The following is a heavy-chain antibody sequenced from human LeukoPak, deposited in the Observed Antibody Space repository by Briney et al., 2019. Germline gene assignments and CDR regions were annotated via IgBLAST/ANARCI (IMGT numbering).Heavy chain of an antibody. D-gene: IGHD2-15*01. CDR1: GFIFSNFA. V-gene: IGHV3-30*02. J-gene: IGHJ4*02. CDR2: IRYDGSDK. CDR3: AKVLQDCSTGSCSYFDS. Sequence: GGSLRLSCAASGFIFSNFAMHWVRQAPGKGLEWVTFIRYDGSDKYYVDSVKGRFTISRDNSKNTLYLQMNRLRAEDTAVYYCAKVLQDCSTGSCSYFDSWGQGTLVTVSS.